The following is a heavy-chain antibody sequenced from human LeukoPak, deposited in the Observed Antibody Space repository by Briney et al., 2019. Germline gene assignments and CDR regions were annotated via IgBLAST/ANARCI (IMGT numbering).Heavy chain of an antibody. J-gene: IGHJ5*02. CDR1: GYTFTGYY. D-gene: IGHD3-10*01. CDR3: AGEGNYYGSGSTINWFDP. Sequence: GASVKVSCKASGYTFTGYYMHWVRQAPGQGLEWMGWINPNSGGTNYAQKFQGRVTMTRDTSISTAYMELSRLRSDDTAVYYCAGEGNYYGSGSTINWFDPWGQGTLVTVSS. CDR2: INPNSGGT. V-gene: IGHV1-2*02.